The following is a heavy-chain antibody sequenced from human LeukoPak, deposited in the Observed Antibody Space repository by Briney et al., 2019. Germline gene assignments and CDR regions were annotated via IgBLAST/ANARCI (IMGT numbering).Heavy chain of an antibody. Sequence: SETLSLTCTVSGGSIRSYYWSWIRQPPGKGLEWIGEINHSGSINYNSSLKSRVTISVDTSKNQFSLKLSSVTAADTAVYYCARRMGRRFGERYYYYHYMDVWGKGTTVTISS. CDR2: INHSGSI. CDR1: GGSIRSYY. V-gene: IGHV4-34*01. CDR3: ARRMGRRFGERYYYYHYMDV. J-gene: IGHJ6*03. D-gene: IGHD3-10*01.